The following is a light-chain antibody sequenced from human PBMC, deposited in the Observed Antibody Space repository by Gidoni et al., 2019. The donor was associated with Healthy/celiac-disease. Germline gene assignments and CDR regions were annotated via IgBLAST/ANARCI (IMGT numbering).Light chain of an antibody. V-gene: IGKV3-20*01. Sequence: EIVLTQSPGTLSLSPGERATLSCRASQSVSSSYLAWYQQKPGQAPRLLLYGESSRATGIPDRFSVSGSGTDFTLTISRLEPEDFAVYYCQQYGSSQWTFGQGTKVEIK. CDR1: QSVSSSY. CDR3: QQYGSSQWT. J-gene: IGKJ1*01. CDR2: GES.